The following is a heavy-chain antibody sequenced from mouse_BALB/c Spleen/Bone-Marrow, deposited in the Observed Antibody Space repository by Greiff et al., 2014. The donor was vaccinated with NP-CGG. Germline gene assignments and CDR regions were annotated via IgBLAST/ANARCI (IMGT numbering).Heavy chain of an antibody. CDR3: AITTLYAMDY. CDR1: GYTFTDYN. Sequence: VQLKESGPELVKPGASVKISCKASGYTFTDYNMHWVKQSHGKSLEWIGYIYPYNGGTGYNQKFKSKATLTVDNSSSTAYMELRSLISEDSAVYYFAITTLYAMDYWGQGTSVPVSS. CDR2: IYPYNGGT. D-gene: IGHD2-12*01. J-gene: IGHJ4*01. V-gene: IGHV1S29*02.